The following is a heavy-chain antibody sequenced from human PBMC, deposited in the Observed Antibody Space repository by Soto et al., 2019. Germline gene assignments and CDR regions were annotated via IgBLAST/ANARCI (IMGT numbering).Heavy chain of an antibody. J-gene: IGHJ4*02. V-gene: IGHV3-23*01. CDR2: ISVSGDNT. CDR1: GFTFSTYA. CDR3: ADGGEWSFNFVY. D-gene: IGHD3-3*01. Sequence: GGSLRLSCAASGFTFSTYAMSWVRQAPGKGLEWVSGISVSGDNTYYADSVKGRFTISRDNSKNTLYLQMNNLRAEDTAVYYCADGGEWSFNFVYWGQGTQVTVSS.